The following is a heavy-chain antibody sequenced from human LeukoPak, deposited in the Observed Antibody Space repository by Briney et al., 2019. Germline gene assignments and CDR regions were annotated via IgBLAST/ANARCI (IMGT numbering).Heavy chain of an antibody. D-gene: IGHD4-17*01. CDR1: GFTFSSYA. J-gene: IGHJ4*02. CDR2: ISYDGSNK. Sequence: GGSLRLSCAASGFTFSSYAMHWVRQAPGKGLEWVAVISYDGSNKYYAVSVKGRFTISRDNSKNTLYLQMNSLRAEDTAVYYCARVLGDYAPFDYWGQGTLVTVSS. CDR3: ARVLGDYAPFDY. V-gene: IGHV3-30-3*01.